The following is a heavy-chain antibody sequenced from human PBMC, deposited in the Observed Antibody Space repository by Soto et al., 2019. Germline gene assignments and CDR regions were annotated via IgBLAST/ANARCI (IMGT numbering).Heavy chain of an antibody. J-gene: IGHJ5*02. CDR3: VRDGTKTLRDWFDP. CDR2: IYATGTT. CDR1: GASISGFY. Sequence: ASETLSLTCTVSGASISGFYWSWIRKSAGKGLEWIGRIYATGTTGYNPSLKSRVMMSVDTSKKQFSLKLRSVTAADTAVYYCVRDGTKTLRDWFDPWGQGISVTVPQ. D-gene: IGHD1-1*01. V-gene: IGHV4-4*07.